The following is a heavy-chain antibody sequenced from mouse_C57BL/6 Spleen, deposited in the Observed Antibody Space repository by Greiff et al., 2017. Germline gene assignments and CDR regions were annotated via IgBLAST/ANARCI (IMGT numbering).Heavy chain of an antibody. D-gene: IGHD1-1*02. CDR1: GFTFSSYT. J-gene: IGHJ2*01. CDR3: ARDCGNYFDY. CDR2: ISGGGGNT. Sequence: EVMLVESGGGLVKPGGSLKLSCAASGFTFSSYTMSWVRQTPEKRLEWVATISGGGGNTYYPDSVKGRFTISRDNAKNTLYLQMSSLRSEDTALYYCARDCGNYFDYWGQGTTLTVSS. V-gene: IGHV5-9*01.